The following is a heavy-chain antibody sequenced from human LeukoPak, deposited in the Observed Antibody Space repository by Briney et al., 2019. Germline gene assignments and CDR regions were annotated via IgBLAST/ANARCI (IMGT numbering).Heavy chain of an antibody. CDR1: GFTVSSNY. J-gene: IGHJ4*02. V-gene: IGHV3-53*01. CDR2: IYSGGST. D-gene: IGHD3-10*01. Sequence: PGGSLRLSCAASGFTVSSNYMSWIRQAPGKGLEWVSIIYSGGSTFYADSVKGRFTISRDNSKNTLYLQMNSLRAEDTAVYYCARGYLEGVDYWGQGTLVTVSS. CDR3: ARGYLEGVDY.